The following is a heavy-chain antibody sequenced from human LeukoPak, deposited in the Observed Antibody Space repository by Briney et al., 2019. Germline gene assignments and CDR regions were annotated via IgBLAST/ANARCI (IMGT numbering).Heavy chain of an antibody. V-gene: IGHV1-2*02. D-gene: IGHD6-13*01. CDR2: INPNSGGT. CDR1: GYTFAGYY. J-gene: IGHJ5*02. CDR3: ARSYSSSWYTSVWFDP. Sequence: ASVKVSCKASGYTFAGYYMHWVRRAPGQGLEWMGWINPNSGGTNYAQKFQGRVTMTRDTSISTAYMELSRLRSDDTAVYYCARSYSSSWYTSVWFDPWGQGTLVTVSS.